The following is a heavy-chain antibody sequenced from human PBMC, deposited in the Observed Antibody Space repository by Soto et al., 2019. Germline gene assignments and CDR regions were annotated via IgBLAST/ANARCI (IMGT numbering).Heavy chain of an antibody. D-gene: IGHD3-3*01. CDR2: IYYSGST. J-gene: IGHJ4*02. CDR1: GGSISSSSYY. CDR3: ASPRYDFWSGYRLTFDY. V-gene: IGHV4-39*01. Sequence: SETLSLTCTVSGGSISSSSYYWGWIRQPPGKGLEWIGSIYYSGSTYYNPSLKSRVTISVDTSKNQFSLKLSSVTAADTAVYYCASPRYDFWSGYRLTFDYWGQGTLVTVSS.